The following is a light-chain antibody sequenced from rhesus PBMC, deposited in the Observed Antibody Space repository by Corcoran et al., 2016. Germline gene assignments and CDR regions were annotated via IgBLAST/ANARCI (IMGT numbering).Light chain of an antibody. CDR3: CSYTISTTFI. CDR1: SSDIGGYNY. J-gene: IGLJ1*01. Sequence: QSAPTQPPSVSGSPGQSVTISCTGTSSDIGGYNYVSWYQQHPGKAPKLMIYSVSNRPSGVSDRFSGSKSGNTASLTISGLQAEDEADYYCCSYTISTTFIFGAGTRLTVL. V-gene: IGLV2S7*01. CDR2: SVS.